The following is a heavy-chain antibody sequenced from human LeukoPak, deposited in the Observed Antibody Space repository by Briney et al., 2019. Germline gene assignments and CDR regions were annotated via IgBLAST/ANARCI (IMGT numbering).Heavy chain of an antibody. CDR2: IKQDGSEK. CDR1: GLTFRSYW. V-gene: IGHV3-7*03. D-gene: IGHD1/OR15-1a*01. J-gene: IGHJ3*01. Sequence: PGGSLRLSCAASGLTFRSYWMNWVRQAPGKGLECVANIKQDGSEKYYVDSVKGRFTISRDNAKNSLYLQMNSLRAEDTAVYYCTRTRTAFDFWGQGTMVTVAS. CDR3: TRTRTAFDF.